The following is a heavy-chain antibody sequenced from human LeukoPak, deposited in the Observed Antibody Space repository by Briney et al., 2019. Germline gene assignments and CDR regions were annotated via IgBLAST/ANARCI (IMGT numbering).Heavy chain of an antibody. Sequence: GGSLRLSCAASGFTFSDYGIHWVRQAPGKGLEWVAVIYSDGTNKYFVDSVKGRFAISRDNSKTTVFLQMNGLRAEDTAVFYCARDLKSGYMDSWGQGTLVTASS. D-gene: IGHD3-3*01. J-gene: IGHJ4*02. CDR2: IYSDGTNK. V-gene: IGHV3-33*01. CDR3: ARDLKSGYMDS. CDR1: GFTFSDYG.